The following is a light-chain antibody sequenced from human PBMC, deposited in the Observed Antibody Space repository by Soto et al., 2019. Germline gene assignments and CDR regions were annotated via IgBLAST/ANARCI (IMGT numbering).Light chain of an antibody. V-gene: IGKV3-15*01. Sequence: EIVMTQSPATLSLSPGETATLSCRASQSISSSYLAWYQQRPGQPRRLLIYGTSTRATGIPARFSGSGSGTEFTLTISSLQSEDFGVYYCQQYNNWPLTFGPGTKVDVK. J-gene: IGKJ3*01. CDR2: GTS. CDR1: QSISSSY. CDR3: QQYNNWPLT.